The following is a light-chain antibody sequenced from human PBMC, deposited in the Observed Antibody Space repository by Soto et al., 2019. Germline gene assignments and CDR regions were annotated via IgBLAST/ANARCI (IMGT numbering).Light chain of an antibody. V-gene: IGKV3-11*01. J-gene: IGKJ1*01. CDR1: QTVGSY. Sequence: EIVLTQSPATLSLSPGERATLSCRASQTVGSYLAWYQQKRGQAPRLLIYDASNRATGIPGRFTGSGSGTDFSLTISSLEPEDFAVYYCQQYQNSPRTFGQGTKVEIK. CDR2: DAS. CDR3: QQYQNSPRT.